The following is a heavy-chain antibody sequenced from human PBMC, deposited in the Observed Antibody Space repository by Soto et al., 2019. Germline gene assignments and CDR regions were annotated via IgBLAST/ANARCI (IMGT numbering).Heavy chain of an antibody. V-gene: IGHV3-20*04. D-gene: IGHD1-26*01. J-gene: IGHJ4*02. CDR2: INWNGGST. CDR1: GFTFDDYG. Sequence: EVQLVESGGGVVRPGGSLRLSCAASGFTFDDYGMSWVRQAPGKGLEWVSGINWNGGSTGYADSVKGRFTISRDNAKNSLDLEMNRLRAEDTALYYCARAYSWSYPGYFDYWGQGTLVTVSS. CDR3: ARAYSWSYPGYFDY.